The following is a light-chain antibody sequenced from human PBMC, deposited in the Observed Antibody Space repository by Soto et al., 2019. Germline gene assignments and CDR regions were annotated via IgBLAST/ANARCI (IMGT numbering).Light chain of an antibody. CDR1: QSINSE. Sequence: EIVMTQSPATLSLSPGERAALSCRASQSINSELAWYQQKPDQPPRLLIYGASTSATGVPARFTGSESGSEFTLTISGVPAVDFAVCDCQQDHNWPLCFGRGPGLEI. V-gene: IGKV3-15*01. CDR2: GAS. J-gene: IGKJ2*03. CDR3: QQDHNWPLC.